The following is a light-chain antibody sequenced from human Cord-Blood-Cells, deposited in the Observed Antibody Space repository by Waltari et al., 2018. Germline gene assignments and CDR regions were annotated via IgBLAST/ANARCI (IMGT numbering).Light chain of an antibody. CDR1: QGITSW. J-gene: IGKJ4*01. CDR2: AAA. CDR3: RQANSFPVT. Sequence: DIQMTQSPSSVSASVGDRVTITCRASQGITSWLAWYHQKPGKAPKLLVYAAASLQSGVPSRVSGRGAGTDFTLTISSRQPEDFATYYCRQANSFPVTVGGGPKVEIK. V-gene: IGKV1-12*01.